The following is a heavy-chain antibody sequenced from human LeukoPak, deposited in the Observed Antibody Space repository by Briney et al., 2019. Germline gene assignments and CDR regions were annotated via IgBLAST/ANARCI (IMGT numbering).Heavy chain of an antibody. J-gene: IGHJ4*02. CDR1: GFTFSNYA. D-gene: IGHD1-26*01. Sequence: PGGSLRLSCAASGFTFSNYAMNWVRQAPGKRLEWVSVISGSGGTTYYADSVRGRFTISRDNSKNMLYLQMNSLRAEDTAIYYCAKRSIVGVTTHTPFDYWGQGALVTVSS. CDR2: ISGSGGTT. CDR3: AKRSIVGVTTHTPFDY. V-gene: IGHV3-23*01.